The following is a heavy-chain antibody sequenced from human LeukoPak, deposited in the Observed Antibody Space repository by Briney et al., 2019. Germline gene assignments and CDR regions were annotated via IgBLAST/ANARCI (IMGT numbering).Heavy chain of an antibody. V-gene: IGHV4-31*03. J-gene: IGHJ5*02. Sequence: SETLSLTCTVSGGSISSGGYYWSWIRQHPGKGLEWIGYIYYSGSTYYNPSLKSRVTISVDTSKNQFSLKLSSVTAADTAVYYCARLRSSVGSVWFDPWGQGTLVTVSS. CDR1: GGSISSGGYY. CDR3: ARLRSSVGSVWFDP. CDR2: IYYSGST. D-gene: IGHD6-13*01.